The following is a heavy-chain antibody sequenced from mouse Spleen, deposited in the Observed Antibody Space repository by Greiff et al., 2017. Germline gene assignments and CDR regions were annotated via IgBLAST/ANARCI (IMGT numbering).Heavy chain of an antibody. CDR3: ARGDYDLYYFDY. J-gene: IGHJ2*01. CDR2: IDPSDSYT. CDR1: GYTFTSYW. V-gene: IGHV1-50*01. Sequence: QVQLQQPGAELVKPGASVKLSCKASGYTFTSYWMQWVKQRPGQGLEWIGEIDPSDSYTNYNQKFKGKATLTVDTSSSTAYMQLSSLTSEDSAVYYCARGDYDLYYFDYWGQGTTLTVSS. D-gene: IGHD2-4*01.